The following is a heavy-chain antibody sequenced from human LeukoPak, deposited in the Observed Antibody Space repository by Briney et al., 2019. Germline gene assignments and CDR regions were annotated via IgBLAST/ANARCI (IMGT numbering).Heavy chain of an antibody. J-gene: IGHJ4*02. CDR3: ARSAGHFDY. Sequence: SQTLSLTCAISGDSLSSNSAAWNWIRQSPSRGLEWLGRTYYRSKWHNDYTLSVKSRITINPDTSKNQFSLQLNSVTPEDMAVYCCARSAGHFDYWGQGTLVTVSS. CDR1: GDSLSSNSAA. V-gene: IGHV6-1*01. CDR2: TYYRSKWHN.